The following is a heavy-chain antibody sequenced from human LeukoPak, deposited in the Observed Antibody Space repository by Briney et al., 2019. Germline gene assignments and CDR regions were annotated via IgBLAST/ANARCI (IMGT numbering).Heavy chain of an antibody. Sequence: PSETLSLTCTVSGGSISSGSYYWGWIRQPPGKGLEWVSTITTSDGNTYYADSVKGRFTVSRDNSKNTLFLQMNSLRAEDTAVYYCAKDGGLWVSAHWGDSWGRGTLVTVSS. J-gene: IGHJ4*02. CDR1: GGSISSGSYY. CDR3: AKDGGLWVSAHWGDS. V-gene: IGHV3-23*01. D-gene: IGHD7-27*01. CDR2: ITTSDGNT.